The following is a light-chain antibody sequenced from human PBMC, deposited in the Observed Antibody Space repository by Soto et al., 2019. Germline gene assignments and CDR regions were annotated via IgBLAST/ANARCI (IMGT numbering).Light chain of an antibody. CDR1: QSVSSN. J-gene: IGKJ1*01. V-gene: IGKV3-15*01. Sequence: EIVMTQSPATLSVSPGERATLSCRASQSVSSNLAWYQQKPCQPPRLLIDDASPTATGIPARFSGSWSGTEFTLTISSLQSEDFAVYYCQKYDNWPRTFGQGTKVEIK. CDR3: QKYDNWPRT. CDR2: DAS.